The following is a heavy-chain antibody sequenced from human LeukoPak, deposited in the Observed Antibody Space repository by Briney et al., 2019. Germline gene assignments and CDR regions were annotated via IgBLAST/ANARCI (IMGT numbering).Heavy chain of an antibody. Sequence: SVKVSCKASGYTFTGYYMHWVRQAPGQGLEWMGGIIPIFGTANCAQKFQGRVTITADESTSTAYMELSSLRSEDTAVYYCARDSLVRGVMGYWGQGTLVTVSS. CDR3: ARDSLVRGVMGY. J-gene: IGHJ4*02. CDR2: IIPIFGTA. CDR1: GYTFTGYY. D-gene: IGHD3-10*01. V-gene: IGHV1-69*13.